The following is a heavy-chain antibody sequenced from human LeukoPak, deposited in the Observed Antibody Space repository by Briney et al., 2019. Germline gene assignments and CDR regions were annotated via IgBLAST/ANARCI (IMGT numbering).Heavy chain of an antibody. Sequence: GGSLRLSCAASGFTFSSYGMHWVRQAPGKGLEWVAFIRYDGSNKFYADSVKARFTISRDNSENTVHLQMNSLRAEDTAVYYCAREVWGPEYWGQGTLVTVSS. CDR3: AREVWGPEY. V-gene: IGHV3-30*02. J-gene: IGHJ4*02. CDR2: IRYDGSNK. D-gene: IGHD1-14*01. CDR1: GFTFSSYG.